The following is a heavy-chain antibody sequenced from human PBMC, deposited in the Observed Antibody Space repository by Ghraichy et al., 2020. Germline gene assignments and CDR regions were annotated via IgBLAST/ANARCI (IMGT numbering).Heavy chain of an antibody. J-gene: IGHJ6*02. Sequence: ASVKVSCKASGYTFTSYYMHWVRQAPGQGLEWMGIINPSGGSTSYAQKFQGRVTMTRDTSTSTVYMELSSLRSEDTAVYYCARTYSSGSDYYYYGMDVWGQGTTVTVSS. D-gene: IGHD6-19*01. CDR2: INPSGGST. V-gene: IGHV1-46*01. CDR1: GYTFTSYY. CDR3: ARTYSSGSDYYYYGMDV.